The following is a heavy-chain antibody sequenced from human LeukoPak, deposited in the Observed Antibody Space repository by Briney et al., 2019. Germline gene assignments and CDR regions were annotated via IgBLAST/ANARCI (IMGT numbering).Heavy chain of an antibody. CDR1: GYSISSGYY. J-gene: IGHJ6*03. Sequence: SETLSLTCTVSGYSISSGYYWGWIRQPPGKGLEWIGSIYHSGSTYYNPSLKSRVTISVDTSKNQFSLKLSSVTAADTAVYYCAREMLSYYYYVDVWGKGTTVTISS. D-gene: IGHD2-8*01. CDR3: AREMLSYYYYVDV. V-gene: IGHV4-38-2*02. CDR2: IYHSGST.